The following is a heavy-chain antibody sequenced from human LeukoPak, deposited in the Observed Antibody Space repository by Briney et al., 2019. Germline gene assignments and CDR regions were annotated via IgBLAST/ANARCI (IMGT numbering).Heavy chain of an antibody. CDR1: GYSFTSYW. V-gene: IGHV5-51*01. D-gene: IGHD1-26*01. Sequence: GESLKISCKGSGYSFTSYWIGWVRQMPGKGLEWMGIIYPSDSDTKYSPSFQGQVTISVDKSISTAYLQWSSLRASDTAIYYCARGHSGSYYFDYWGQGTLVTASS. CDR2: IYPSDSDT. CDR3: ARGHSGSYYFDY. J-gene: IGHJ4*02.